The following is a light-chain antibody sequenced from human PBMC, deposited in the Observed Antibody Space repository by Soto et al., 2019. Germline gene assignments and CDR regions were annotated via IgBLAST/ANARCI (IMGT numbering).Light chain of an antibody. Sequence: QSALTQPASVSGSPGQSITISCTGTSSHVGSYNLVSWYQQHPGKAPKLMIYEGSKRPSGVSNRFSGSKSGNTASLTISGLQAEDEADYYCCSYAGSSTLVFGGGTKVTVL. V-gene: IGLV2-23*01. CDR2: EGS. CDR1: SSHVGSYNL. CDR3: CSYAGSSTLV. J-gene: IGLJ2*01.